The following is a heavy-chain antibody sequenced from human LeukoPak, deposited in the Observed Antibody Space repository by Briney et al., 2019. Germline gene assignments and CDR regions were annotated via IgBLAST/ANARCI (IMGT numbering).Heavy chain of an antibody. CDR1: GFAFSSYG. CDR2: ISYDGSNK. D-gene: IGHD5-18*01. J-gene: IGHJ3*02. V-gene: IGHV3-30*18. CDR3: AKLYTGVVLKAFDI. Sequence: PGGSLRLSCAASGFAFSSYGMHWVRQAPGKGLEWVAVISYDGSNKYYADSVKGRFTISRDNSKNTLYLQMNSLRVEDTAVYYCAKLYTGVVLKAFDIWGQGTMVTVSS.